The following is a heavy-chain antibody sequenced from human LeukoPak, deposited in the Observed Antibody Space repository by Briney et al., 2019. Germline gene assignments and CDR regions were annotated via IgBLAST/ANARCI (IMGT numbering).Heavy chain of an antibody. CDR2: INPSGGST. CDR1: GYTFTSYY. V-gene: IGHV1-46*01. J-gene: IGHJ4*02. CDR3: ARDWIGYVDY. Sequence: ASVKVSCKASGYTFTSYYMHWVRQAPGQGLEWMGIINPSGGSTSYAQKSQGRVTMTRDTSTSTVYMELSRLRSEDTAVYYCARDWIGYVDYWGQGTLVTVSS. D-gene: IGHD3-10*01.